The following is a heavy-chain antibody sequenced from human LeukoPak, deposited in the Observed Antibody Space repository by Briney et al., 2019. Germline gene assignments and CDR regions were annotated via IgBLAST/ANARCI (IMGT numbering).Heavy chain of an antibody. V-gene: IGHV3-7*01. J-gene: IGHJ4*02. D-gene: IGHD3-10*01. CDR3: ARGRGVDY. CDR2: IKPDGSEK. CDR1: GFTFNNYW. Sequence: PGGSLSLSCAASGFTFNNYWMSWVRQAPGKGLEWVANIKPDGSEKYYVDSVKGRFTISRDNAKNSLYLQMNSLRAEDTAVYYCARGRGVDYWGQGIVVSVSS.